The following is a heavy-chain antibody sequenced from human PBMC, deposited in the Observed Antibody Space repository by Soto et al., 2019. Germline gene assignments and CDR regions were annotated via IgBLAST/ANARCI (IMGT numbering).Heavy chain of an antibody. CDR1: GFAFSNYW. Sequence: GGSLRLSCAASGFAFSNYWMHWVRQAPGKGLVWVSRITSDGSTTRYADSVKGRFTISRDNAKNTLYLQMNRLRAEDTAVYYCARSTVDSSGYYGHHYYYGMDVWGQGTTVTVSS. V-gene: IGHV3-74*01. CDR2: ITSDGSTT. D-gene: IGHD3-22*01. CDR3: ARSTVDSSGYYGHHYYYGMDV. J-gene: IGHJ6*02.